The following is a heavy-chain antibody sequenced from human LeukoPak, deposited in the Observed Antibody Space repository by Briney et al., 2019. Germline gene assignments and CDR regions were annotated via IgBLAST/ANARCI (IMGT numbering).Heavy chain of an antibody. CDR3: AITYCGGDCYSPYYYGMDV. Sequence: ASVKVSCKASGYTFTSYDINWVRQATGQGLEWMEWMNPNSGNTGYAQKFQGRVTMTRNTSISTAYMELSSLRSEDTAVYYCAITYCGGDCYSPYYYGMDVWGQGTTVTVSS. D-gene: IGHD2-21*02. CDR1: GYTFTSYD. CDR2: MNPNSGNT. V-gene: IGHV1-8*02. J-gene: IGHJ6*02.